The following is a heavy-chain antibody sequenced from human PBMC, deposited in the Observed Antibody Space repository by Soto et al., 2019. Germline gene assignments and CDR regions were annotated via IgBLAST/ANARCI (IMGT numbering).Heavy chain of an antibody. CDR3: AKTLRNDDAGGAFDI. D-gene: IGHD1-1*01. CDR1: GFMFTLYG. CDR2: ISYDGNKK. J-gene: IGHJ3*02. V-gene: IGHV3-30*18. Sequence: QVQLVESGGGVVQPGRSLRLSCAASGFMFTLYGMHWVRQAPGRGLEWVAVISYDGNKKYYADTVKGRVTISRDNSKSPLYLQLNNLRAEDTAVYYFAKTLRNDDAGGAFDIWGLGTMVTVSS.